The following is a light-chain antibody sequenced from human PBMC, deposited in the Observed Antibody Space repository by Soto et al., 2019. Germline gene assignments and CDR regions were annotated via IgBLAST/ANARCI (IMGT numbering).Light chain of an antibody. CDR1: QSVSSSY. CDR3: QQYGSSSWT. CDR2: GTS. Sequence: EIVLTQSPGTLSLSPGERATLSCRASQSVSSSYLAWYQQKPGQAPRLLIYGTSSSATAIPDRISGSGSGTDFTLTICRLEREDFAVYYCQQYGSSSWTLGQGTKVDIK. V-gene: IGKV3-20*01. J-gene: IGKJ1*01.